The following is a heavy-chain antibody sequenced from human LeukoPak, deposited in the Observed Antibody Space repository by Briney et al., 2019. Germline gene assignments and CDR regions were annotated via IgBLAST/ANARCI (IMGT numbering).Heavy chain of an antibody. Sequence: SETLSLTCAVSGGSFSAYFRRWIRQPPGKGLEWIGDVGHSGSADYNPSLKSRVTISADPSKSQFSLKLTSVTAADTAVYYCATRGDYSDTSGNSYDALDIWGQGTMVTVSS. CDR1: GGSFSAYF. CDR2: VGHSGSA. CDR3: ATRGDYSDTSGNSYDALDI. J-gene: IGHJ3*02. V-gene: IGHV4-34*01. D-gene: IGHD3-22*01.